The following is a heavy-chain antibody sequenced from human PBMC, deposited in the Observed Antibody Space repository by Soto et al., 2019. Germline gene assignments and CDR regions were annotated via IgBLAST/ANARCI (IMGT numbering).Heavy chain of an antibody. CDR2: ISSSSSYI. V-gene: IGHV3-21*01. CDR1: GFTFSSYS. Sequence: NPGGSLRLSCAASGFTFSSYSMNWVRQAPGKGLEWVSSISSSSSYIYYADSVKGRFTISRDNAKNSLYLQMNSLRAEDTAVYYCARAHTLTRGAGAFDIWGQGTMVTVSS. CDR3: ARAHTLTRGAGAFDI. D-gene: IGHD3-10*01. J-gene: IGHJ3*02.